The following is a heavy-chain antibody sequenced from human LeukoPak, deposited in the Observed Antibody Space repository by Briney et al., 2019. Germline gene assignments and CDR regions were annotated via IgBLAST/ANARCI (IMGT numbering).Heavy chain of an antibody. V-gene: IGHV4-31*03. Sequence: SETLSLTCTVSGGSISSGGYYWSWIRKHPGKGLERIGYIYYSGSTYYNPSLKSRVTISVDTSKNQFSLKLSSVTAADTAVYYCARHSSGWEVDYWGQGTLVTVSS. D-gene: IGHD6-19*01. CDR3: ARHSSGWEVDY. CDR2: IYYSGST. J-gene: IGHJ4*02. CDR1: GGSISSGGYY.